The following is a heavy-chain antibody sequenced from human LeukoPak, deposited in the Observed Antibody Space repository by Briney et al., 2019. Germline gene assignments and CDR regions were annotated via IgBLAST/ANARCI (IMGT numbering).Heavy chain of an antibody. CDR1: GFTFSSYE. V-gene: IGHV3-48*03. CDR2: ISSSGPTI. CDR3: ARGDQAVAGYYFDY. Sequence: PGGSLRLSCAASGFTFSSYEMNWVRQAPGKGLEWVSYISSSGPTIYYADSVKGRFTISRDNAKHSLFLQMNSLRAEDTAVYYCARGDQAVAGYYFDYWGQGTLVTVSS. J-gene: IGHJ4*02. D-gene: IGHD6-19*01.